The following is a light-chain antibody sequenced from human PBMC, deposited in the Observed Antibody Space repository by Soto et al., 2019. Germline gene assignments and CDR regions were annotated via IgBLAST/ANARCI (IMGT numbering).Light chain of an antibody. J-gene: IGLJ2*01. V-gene: IGLV2-23*02. Sequence: QSVLTQPASVSVSPGQSITISCTGTSSDVGSYNLVSWYQQHPGKAPKLMIYEVIKRPSGVSNRFSGSKSGNTASLTISGLRAEDEADYYCCSYAGGSTFVVFGGGTQLTVL. CDR1: SSDVGSYNL. CDR3: CSYAGGSTFVV. CDR2: EVI.